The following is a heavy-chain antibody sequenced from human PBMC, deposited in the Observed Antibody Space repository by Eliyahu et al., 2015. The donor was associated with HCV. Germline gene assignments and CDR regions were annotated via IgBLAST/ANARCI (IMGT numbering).Heavy chain of an antibody. CDR1: GFTFSSYA. J-gene: IGHJ5*02. D-gene: IGHD6-19*01. CDR2: ISGSGGYX. Sequence: EVQLLESGGGLVQPGGSLRLSCAASGFTFSSYAXSWVRQAPGKGLEWVSXISGSGGYXYYADSVKGRFTISRDNSKNTLYLQMNSLRAEDTAVYYCAKYFDPEKPGLRNVAQWLVRGWFDPWGQGTLVTVSS. CDR3: AKYFDPEKPGLRNVAQWLVRGWFDP. V-gene: IGHV3-23*01.